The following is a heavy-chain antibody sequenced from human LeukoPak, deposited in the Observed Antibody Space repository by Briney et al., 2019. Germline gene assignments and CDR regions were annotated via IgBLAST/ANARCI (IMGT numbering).Heavy chain of an antibody. D-gene: IGHD6-19*01. CDR1: GYTFTGYY. CDR2: INPKSGGT. V-gene: IGHV1-2*02. CDR3: ARASSGWYDIDS. J-gene: IGHJ4*02. Sequence: ASVKVSCKASGYTFTGYYMHWVRQAPGQGLEWMGWINPKSGGTNYAQKFQGRVTMTRDTSISTAYMELSRLTSDDTAVYYCARASSGWYDIDSWGQGTLVTVSS.